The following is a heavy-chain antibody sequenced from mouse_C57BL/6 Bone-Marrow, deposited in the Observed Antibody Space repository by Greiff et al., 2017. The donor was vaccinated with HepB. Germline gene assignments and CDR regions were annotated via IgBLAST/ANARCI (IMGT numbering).Heavy chain of an antibody. CDR1: GYTFTSYW. CDR2: IDPSDSYT. D-gene: IGHD2-4*01. V-gene: IGHV1-69*01. J-gene: IGHJ4*01. CDR3: ARSGYDYEKAMDY. Sequence: QVHVKQPGAELVMPGASVKLSCKASGYTFTSYWMHWVKQRPGQGLEWIGEIDPSDSYTNYNQKFKGKSTLTVDKSSSTAYMQLSSLTSEDSAVYYCARSGYDYEKAMDYWGQGTSVTVSS.